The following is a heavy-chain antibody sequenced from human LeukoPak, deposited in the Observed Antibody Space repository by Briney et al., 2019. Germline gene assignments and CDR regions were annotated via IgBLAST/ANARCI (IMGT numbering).Heavy chain of an antibody. Sequence: GGSLRLSCAASGFTFSSYILNWVRQAPGKGLEWVSYISGSSGTIYYADSVKGRFTISRDNAKNSLYLQMNSLRAEDTAVYYCARDRPAYCGGDCYSVDAFDIWGQGTMVTVSS. J-gene: IGHJ3*02. V-gene: IGHV3-48*04. D-gene: IGHD2-21*02. CDR1: GFTFSSYI. CDR2: ISGSSGTI. CDR3: ARDRPAYCGGDCYSVDAFDI.